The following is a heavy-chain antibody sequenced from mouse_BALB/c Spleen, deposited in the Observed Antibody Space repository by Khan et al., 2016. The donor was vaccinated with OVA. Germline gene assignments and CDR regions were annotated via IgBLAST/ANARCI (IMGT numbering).Heavy chain of an antibody. Sequence: EVELVESGPGLVKPSQSLSLTCTVTGYSITSGYAWNWIRQFPGNKLVWMGYISYSGVTIYTPSLKSRILIPRDPSKHQFFLPLNSVDTEDAATYSCARGNYYGYYFDYWGQGTTLTVSS. J-gene: IGHJ2*01. V-gene: IGHV3-2*02. CDR1: GYSITSGYA. D-gene: IGHD1-1*01. CDR2: ISYSGVT. CDR3: ARGNYYGYYFDY.